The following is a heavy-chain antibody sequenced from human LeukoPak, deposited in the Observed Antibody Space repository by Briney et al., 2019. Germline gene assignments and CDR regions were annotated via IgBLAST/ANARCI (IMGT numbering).Heavy chain of an antibody. V-gene: IGHV4-59*12. J-gene: IGHJ4*02. CDR2: IYYSGST. D-gene: IGHD3/OR15-3a*01. Sequence: SSETLSLTCTVSGGSISSYYWSWIRQPPGKGLEWIGYIYYSGSTNYNPSLGSRVTISIDMSENQFSLKLNSVTAADSAVYYCARSPQHLDRLLDGDSHYFFDSWGQGTLVTVSS. CDR3: ARSPQHLDRLLDGDSHYFFDS. CDR1: GGSISSYY.